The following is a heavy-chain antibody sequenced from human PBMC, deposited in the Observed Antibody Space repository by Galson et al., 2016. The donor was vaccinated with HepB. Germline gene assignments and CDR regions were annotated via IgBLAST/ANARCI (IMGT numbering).Heavy chain of an antibody. D-gene: IGHD6-13*01. V-gene: IGHV3-13*04. CDR3: ARVGSSWPQSKWYFDL. J-gene: IGHJ2*01. CDR1: GFILTSDA. CDR2: DGTAGDT. Sequence: LRLCSASGGFILTSDAMHRFRRSTGKTLEWVSADGTAGDTFYSGSVKGRFTISRENAKNSLYLQMNSLTAGDTAVYFCARVGSSWPQSKWYFDLWGRGTLVTVSS.